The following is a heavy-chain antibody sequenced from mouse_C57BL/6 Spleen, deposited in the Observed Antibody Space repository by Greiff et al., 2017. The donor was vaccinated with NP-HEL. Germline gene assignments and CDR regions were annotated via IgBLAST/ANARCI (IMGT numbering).Heavy chain of an antibody. D-gene: IGHD1-1*01. Sequence: EVQLQQSGPELVKPGASVKIPCKASGYTFTDYNMYWVKQSHGKSLEWIGDINPNNGGTIYNQKFKGKATLTVDKSSSTAYMELRSLTSEDTAVYYCARGLLRGYAMDYWGQGTSVTVSS. J-gene: IGHJ4*01. CDR1: GYTFTDYN. CDR3: ARGLLRGYAMDY. V-gene: IGHV1-18*01. CDR2: INPNNGGT.